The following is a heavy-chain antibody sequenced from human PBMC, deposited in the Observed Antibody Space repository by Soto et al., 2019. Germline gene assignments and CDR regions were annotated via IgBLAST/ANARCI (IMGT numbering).Heavy chain of an antibody. V-gene: IGHV4-31*03. J-gene: IGHJ4*02. CDR3: ARDRSTSAYFDY. Sequence: SETLSLTCTVSGGSISSGGYYWSWIRHHPGKGLEWIGYIYYSGSTYYNPSLKSRVTISVDTSKNQFSLKLSSVTAADTAVYYCARDRSTSAYFDYWGQGTLVTVSS. CDR1: GGSISSGGYY. CDR2: IYYSGST. D-gene: IGHD2-2*01.